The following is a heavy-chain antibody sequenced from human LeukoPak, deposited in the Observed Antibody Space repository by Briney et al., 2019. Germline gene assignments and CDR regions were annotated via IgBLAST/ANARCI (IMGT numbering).Heavy chain of an antibody. CDR3: ASPPPGSPSQGQ. Sequence: PGGSLRPSCAASGFTISSYSMNWVRQAPGKGLEWVSSISSSSYIYYADSVKGRFTISRDSAKNSLYLQMNSLRAEDTAVYYCASPPPGSPSQGQWGPGTLV. CDR1: GFTISSYS. V-gene: IGHV3-21*01. J-gene: IGHJ4*02. CDR2: ISSSSYI. D-gene: IGHD6-6*01.